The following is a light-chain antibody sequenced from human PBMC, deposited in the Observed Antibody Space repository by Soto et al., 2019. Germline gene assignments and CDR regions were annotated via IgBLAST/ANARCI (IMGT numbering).Light chain of an antibody. J-gene: IGKJ1*01. Sequence: EILMTQAPGTLSGSAGERATLSWRATQSVGRDLDWYQQKPGKAPRLLIYGASSRATGIPERFSGSGSGTDFTLTISRLEPEDFEAYYCQQYGSSSWTFGQGTKVDIK. CDR1: QSVGRD. CDR2: GAS. CDR3: QQYGSSSWT. V-gene: IGKV3-20*01.